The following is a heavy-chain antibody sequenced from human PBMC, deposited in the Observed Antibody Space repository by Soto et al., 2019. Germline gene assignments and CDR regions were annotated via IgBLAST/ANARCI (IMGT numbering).Heavy chain of an antibody. CDR1: GFTFSSYS. CDR3: AKKVNSGPGSQYFDY. D-gene: IGHD3-10*01. V-gene: IGHV3-23*01. CDR2: FRTSGDGGTT. J-gene: IGHJ4*02. Sequence: GGSLRLSCASSGFTFSSYSMSWVRQAPGKGLEWVSGFRTSGDGGTTYYADSVKGRFTISRDNSKNMLFLQMNSLRAEDTAIYYCAKKVNSGPGSQYFDYWGQGTLVTVSS.